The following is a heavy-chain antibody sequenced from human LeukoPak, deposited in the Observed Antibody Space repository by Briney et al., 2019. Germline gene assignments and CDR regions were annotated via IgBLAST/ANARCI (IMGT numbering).Heavy chain of an antibody. D-gene: IGHD3-16*01. CDR3: ARENLYDYVSS. CDR2: INHSGST. V-gene: IGHV4-34*01. Sequence: SETLSLTCAVYGGSFSGYYWSWIRQPPGKGLEWIGEINHSGSTNYNPSLRSRVTISVDTSKNHFSLRLSSVTAADTAMYYCARENLYDYVSSWGQGTLVTVSS. CDR1: GGSFSGYY. J-gene: IGHJ5*02.